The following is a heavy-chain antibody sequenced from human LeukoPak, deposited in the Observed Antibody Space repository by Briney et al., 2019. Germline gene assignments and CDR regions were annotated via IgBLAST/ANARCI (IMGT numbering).Heavy chain of an antibody. CDR2: IRDDGSNE. D-gene: IGHD2-8*01. CDR3: AKDGVPSRYFGRNYFDY. V-gene: IGHV3-30*02. J-gene: IGHJ4*02. CDR1: GFRGYG. Sequence: GGSLRLSCAASGFRGYGMHWVRQAPGKGVQWVAFIRDDGSNEYYADSVKGRFTISRDNSKNTLYLQMNSLRAEDTAVYYCAKDGVPSRYFGRNYFDYWGQGTLVTVSS.